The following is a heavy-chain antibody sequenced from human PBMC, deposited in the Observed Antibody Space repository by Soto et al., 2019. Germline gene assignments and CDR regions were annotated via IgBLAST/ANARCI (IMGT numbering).Heavy chain of an antibody. V-gene: IGHV5-51*01. CDR3: ARLSRRVAQQSNYFDP. CDR2: IYPGDSDS. CDR1: GYSFSTSW. D-gene: IGHD2-8*01. J-gene: IGHJ5*02. Sequence: GESLKISCKVSGYSFSTSWMGWVRQLPGKGLEWMGIIYPGDSDSRYGPSFEGHVTFSVDKSISTAYLEWSSLKASDNAIYYCARLSRRVAQQSNYFDPWGQGTLVTVYS.